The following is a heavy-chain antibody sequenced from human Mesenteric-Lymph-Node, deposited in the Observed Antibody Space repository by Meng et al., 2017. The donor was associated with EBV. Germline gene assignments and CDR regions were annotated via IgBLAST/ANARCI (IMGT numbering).Heavy chain of an antibody. D-gene: IGHD4-11*01. CDR1: VDSVSSGNNY. CDR3: AREGTTVTRWFDP. J-gene: IGHJ5*02. CDR2: IYFTGST. V-gene: IGHV4-61*01. Sequence: QVQLQDLCPGLLNLSETLSLTCTVSVDSVSSGNNYWSWIRQSPGRGLEWIGNIYFTGSTFYNPALKRRVTISGDTSKNQFSLKLTSVTAADTAVYYCAREGTTVTRWFDPWGPGTLVTVSS.